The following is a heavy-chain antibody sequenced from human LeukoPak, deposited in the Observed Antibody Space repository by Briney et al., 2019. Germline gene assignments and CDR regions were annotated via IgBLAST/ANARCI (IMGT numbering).Heavy chain of an antibody. D-gene: IGHD1-26*01. CDR1: GFTFSSYG. V-gene: IGHV3-30*02. Sequence: GGSLRLSCAASGFTFSSYGMHWVRQAPGKGLEWVAFIRYDGSNKCYEDSVKGRFTISRDNSKNTLYLQMNGLRAEDTAVYYCAKDLRSGSYGYYFDYWGQGTLVTVSS. CDR2: IRYDGSNK. J-gene: IGHJ4*02. CDR3: AKDLRSGSYGYYFDY.